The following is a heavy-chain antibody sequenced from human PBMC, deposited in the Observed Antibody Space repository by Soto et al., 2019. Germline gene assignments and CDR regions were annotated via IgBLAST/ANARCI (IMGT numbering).Heavy chain of an antibody. J-gene: IGHJ5*01. V-gene: IGHV1-18*01. D-gene: IGHD2-15*01. CDR2: ISGYNGNA. CDR3: AREGSYGWYDC. CDR1: GYTFSSHG. Sequence: QVQVVQSGAEVRKPGASVKVSCKASGYTFSSHGIIWVRQAPGQGLEWMGWISGYNGNAKYAQRFQGRVTMTTDTSTSTVYMDLRSLGSDDSAVYYCAREGSYGWYDCWGQGTLVTVSS.